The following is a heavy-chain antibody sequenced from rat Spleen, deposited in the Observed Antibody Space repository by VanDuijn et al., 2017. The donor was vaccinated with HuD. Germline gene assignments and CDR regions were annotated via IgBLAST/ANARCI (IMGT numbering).Heavy chain of an antibody. J-gene: IGHJ2*01. V-gene: IGHV5-27*01. CDR1: GFTFINYY. CDR2: ISAGGGST. Sequence: EVQLVESGGGLVQPGRSMKLSCAASGFTFINYYMAWVRQAPTKGLEWVAYISAGGGSTYYRDSVKGRFTISRDNAKSTLYLQMDSLRSEDTATYYCTRGYYFDYWGQGVMVTVSS. CDR3: TRGYYFDY.